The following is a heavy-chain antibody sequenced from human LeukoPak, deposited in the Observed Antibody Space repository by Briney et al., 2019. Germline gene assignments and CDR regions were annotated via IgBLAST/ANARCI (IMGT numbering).Heavy chain of an antibody. Sequence: ASVKVSCKASGYTLTSYGNSWVRQAPGQGLEWMGWISAYNGNTNYAQKLQGRVTMTTDTSTSTAYMELRSLRSDDTAVYYCARVDSSGWNFDYWGQGTLVTVSS. D-gene: IGHD6-19*01. CDR2: ISAYNGNT. V-gene: IGHV1-18*01. CDR1: GYTLTSYG. CDR3: ARVDSSGWNFDY. J-gene: IGHJ4*02.